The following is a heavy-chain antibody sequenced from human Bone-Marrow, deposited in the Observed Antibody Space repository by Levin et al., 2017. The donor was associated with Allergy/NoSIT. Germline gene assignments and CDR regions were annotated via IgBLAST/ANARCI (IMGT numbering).Heavy chain of an antibody. J-gene: IGHJ4*02. Sequence: RTGGSLRLSCAASGFTFSRYAMSWVRQAPGKGLEWVSGISNTGGSTYYADSVKGRFTISRDNSKNTLYLQMNSLKAEDTAVYYCAKDLDYDFWTTLINYWGQGTLVTVSS. V-gene: IGHV3-23*01. CDR1: GFTFSRYA. D-gene: IGHD3-3*01. CDR2: ISNTGGST. CDR3: AKDLDYDFWTTLINY.